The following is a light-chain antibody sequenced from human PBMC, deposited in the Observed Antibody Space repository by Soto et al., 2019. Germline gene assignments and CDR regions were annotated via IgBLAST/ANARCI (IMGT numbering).Light chain of an antibody. J-gene: IGLJ7*01. CDR2: GSS. CDR1: SSNIGAGYD. V-gene: IGLV1-40*01. CDR3: QSYDNNLSGGV. Sequence: QSVLTQPPSVSGAPGRRVTISCTGSSSNIGAGYDVHWYQQLPGRAPKLLIYGSSNRPSGVPDRISGSKSGTSASLAITGLQAEDEADYYCQSYDNNLSGGVFGGGTQLTVL.